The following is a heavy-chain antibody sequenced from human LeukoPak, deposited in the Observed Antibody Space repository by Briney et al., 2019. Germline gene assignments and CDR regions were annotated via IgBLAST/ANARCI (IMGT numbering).Heavy chain of an antibody. CDR1: GYSISSGYY. CDR2: IYHSGST. Sequence: SETLSLTCAVSGYSISSGYYWGWIRQPPGKGLEWIGSIYHSGSTYYNPSLKSRVTISVDTSKNQFSLKLSSVTAADTAVYYCARVLSYYDSSGYLNYYYMDVWGKGTTVTVSS. J-gene: IGHJ6*03. CDR3: ARVLSYYDSSGYLNYYYMDV. D-gene: IGHD3-22*01. V-gene: IGHV4-38-2*01.